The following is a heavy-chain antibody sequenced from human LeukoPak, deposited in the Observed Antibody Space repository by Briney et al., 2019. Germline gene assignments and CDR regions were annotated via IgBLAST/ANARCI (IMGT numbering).Heavy chain of an antibody. CDR1: GYTFTSCW. CDR3: ARYAVTTVSPYYYYGMDV. V-gene: IGHV5-51*01. CDR2: IYPGDSDT. Sequence: GESLKISCKGSGYTFTSCWIAWVRQMPGKGLEWMGIIYPGDSDTRYSPSFQGQVTISADKSISTAYLQWSSLKASDTAMYYCARYAVTTVSPYYYYGMDVWGQGTTVTVSS. D-gene: IGHD4-17*01. J-gene: IGHJ6*02.